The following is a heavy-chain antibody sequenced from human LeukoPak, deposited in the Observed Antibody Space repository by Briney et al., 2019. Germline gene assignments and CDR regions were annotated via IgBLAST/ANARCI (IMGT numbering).Heavy chain of an antibody. D-gene: IGHD3-16*01. J-gene: IGHJ3*02. Sequence: SSETLSLTCAVYGGSFSGYYWSWIRKPPGKGLEWIASIYYSGSTHYNPSLKSRVTISVDTSRNQFSLELRTATAADSAIYYCARNVSRGEPGGAFDIWGQGTMVTVSS. CDR2: IYYSGST. CDR3: ARNVSRGEPGGAFDI. V-gene: IGHV4-34*01. CDR1: GGSFSGYY.